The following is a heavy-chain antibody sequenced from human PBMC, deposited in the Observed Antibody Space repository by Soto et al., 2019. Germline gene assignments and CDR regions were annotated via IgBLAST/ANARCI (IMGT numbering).Heavy chain of an antibody. D-gene: IGHD6-6*01. CDR1: GFTFSDYY. V-gene: IGHV3-11*01. J-gene: IGHJ5*02. CDR2: ISSSGSTI. Sequence: QVQLVESGGGLVKPGGSLRLSCAASGFTFSDYYMSWIRQAPGKGLEWVSYISSSGSTIYYADSVKGRFTIARDNAKNSLYLQMNSLGAEDTAVYYCARDASHIIAALTHNWFDPWGQGTLVTVSS. CDR3: ARDASHIIAALTHNWFDP.